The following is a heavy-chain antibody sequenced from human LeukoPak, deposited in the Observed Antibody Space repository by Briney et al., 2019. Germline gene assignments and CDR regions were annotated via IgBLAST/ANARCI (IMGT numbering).Heavy chain of an antibody. CDR2: VSGSGAST. J-gene: IGHJ4*02. CDR1: GFTFSNSA. V-gene: IGHV3-23*01. D-gene: IGHD3-10*01. CDR3: ARVYGSGDY. Sequence: GGSLRLSCAASGFTFSNSALSWVRQAPGKGLEWVSDVSGSGASTYYADSVRGRFTISRDNSKNTLYLQMSSLRAEDTAVYYCARVYGSGDYWGQGTLVTVSS.